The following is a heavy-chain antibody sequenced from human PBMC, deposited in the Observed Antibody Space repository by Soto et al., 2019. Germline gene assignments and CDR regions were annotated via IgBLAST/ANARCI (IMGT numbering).Heavy chain of an antibody. J-gene: IGHJ4*02. CDR3: ARERGRRIDY. CDR1: GFIVSDSY. V-gene: IGHV3-53*01. Sequence: EVQLVESGGGLIQPGGSVRLSCAASGFIVSDSYMTWVRQAPGKGLEWVSIIYSGGNTYYADSVKGRFPISRDNSKNTLYLQMNSLRVEDTAVYYCARERGRRIDYWGQGTLVTVSS. CDR2: IYSGGNT.